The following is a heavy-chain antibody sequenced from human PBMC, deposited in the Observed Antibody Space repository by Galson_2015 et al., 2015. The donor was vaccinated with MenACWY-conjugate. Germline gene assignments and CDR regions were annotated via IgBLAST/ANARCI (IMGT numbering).Heavy chain of an antibody. J-gene: IGHJ4*02. Sequence: SLRLSCAASGFTFTSIWMSWVRQAPGKGLEWLANVNEIGDVKVYAASGQGRFSIARDNTKNSVYLQLSSLRAEDTAVYYCATSAAAPGNDWGPGTLVTVSS. CDR1: GFTFTSIW. D-gene: IGHD4-23*01. CDR3: ATSAAAPGND. V-gene: IGHV3-7*03. CDR2: VNEIGDVK.